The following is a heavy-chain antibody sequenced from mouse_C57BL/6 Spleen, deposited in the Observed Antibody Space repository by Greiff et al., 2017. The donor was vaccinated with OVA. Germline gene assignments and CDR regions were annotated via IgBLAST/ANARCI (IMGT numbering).Heavy chain of an antibody. V-gene: IGHV3-6*01. CDR2: ISYDGSN. Sequence: EVKLQESGPGLVKPSQSLSLTCSVTGYSITSGYYWNWIRQFPGNKLEWMGYISYDGSNNYNPSLKNRISITRDTSKNQFFLKLNSVTTEDTATYYCARDEDYPYFDYWGQGTTLTVSS. CDR1: GYSITSGYY. J-gene: IGHJ2*01. CDR3: ARDEDYPYFDY. D-gene: IGHD1-1*02.